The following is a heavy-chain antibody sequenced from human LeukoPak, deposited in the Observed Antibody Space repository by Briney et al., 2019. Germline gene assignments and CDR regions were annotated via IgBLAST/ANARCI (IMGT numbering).Heavy chain of an antibody. CDR2: INYRGNT. Sequence: LETLSPTCTVSGGSISSYYRSWIRQPPGKGLEGIGYINYRGNTNYNPSLTSRVTIPVDTSKNQFSLQLSSVTAADTAVYYCARGVYIAAAQYGYWGQGTLVTVSS. CDR1: GGSISSYY. J-gene: IGHJ4*02. V-gene: IGHV4-59*01. CDR3: ARGVYIAAAQYGY. D-gene: IGHD6-13*01.